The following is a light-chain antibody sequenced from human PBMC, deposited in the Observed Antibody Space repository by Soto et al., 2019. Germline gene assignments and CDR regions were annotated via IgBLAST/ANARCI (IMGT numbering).Light chain of an antibody. CDR1: QSVSSY. CDR3: QQRSIWRT. CDR2: DAS. Sequence: EIVLTQSPATMSLSPGEIATLSCRSSQSVSSYLAWYQQKPGQAPRLLLYDASNRAPGIPARFSGSGSGIDVTLTISGLESEDFAVYYCQQRSIWRTFCQGTKLERK. J-gene: IGKJ2*01. V-gene: IGKV3-11*01.